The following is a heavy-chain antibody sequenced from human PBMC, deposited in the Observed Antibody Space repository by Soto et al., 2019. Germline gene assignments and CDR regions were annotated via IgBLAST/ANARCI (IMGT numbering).Heavy chain of an antibody. CDR2: ISYDGSNK. CDR1: GFTFSSYA. J-gene: IGHJ6*02. D-gene: IGHD6-19*01. Sequence: GALRLSCAASGFTFSSYAMHWVRQAPGKGLEWVAVISYDGSNKYYADSVKGRFTISRDNSKNTLYLQMNSLRAEDTAVYYCARDLIAVAGTYYYYYGMDVWGQGTTVTVSS. CDR3: ARDLIAVAGTYYYYYGMDV. V-gene: IGHV3-30-3*01.